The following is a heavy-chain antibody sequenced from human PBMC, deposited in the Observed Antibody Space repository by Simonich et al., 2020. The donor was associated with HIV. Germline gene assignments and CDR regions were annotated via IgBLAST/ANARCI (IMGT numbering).Heavy chain of an antibody. V-gene: IGHV4-39*01. J-gene: IGHJ6*03. CDR1: VGSISSSSSY. D-gene: IGHD2-2*01. CDR3: AAMPYYYYYMDV. CDR2: IYYSGST. Sequence: QLQLQESGPGLVKPSETLSLPGTVSVGSISSSSSYWGWFRQPPGKGLEWIGSIYYSGSTYYNPSLKSRVTISVDTSKNQFSLKLSSVTAADTAVYYCAAMPYYYYYMDVWGKGTTVTVSS.